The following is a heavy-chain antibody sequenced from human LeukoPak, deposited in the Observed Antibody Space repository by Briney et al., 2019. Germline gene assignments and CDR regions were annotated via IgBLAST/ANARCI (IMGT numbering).Heavy chain of an antibody. D-gene: IGHD6-13*01. CDR1: GFTSSDYW. J-gene: IGHJ4*02. Sequence: PGGSLRLSCAASGFTSSDYWMHWVRQAPGKGLEWVANIKKDGSERNYVDSVKGRFPISRDNAKNSLYLQMNSLRAEDTALYYCARGRWAPFDCWGQGTLVTVSS. V-gene: IGHV3-7*01. CDR2: IKKDGSER. CDR3: ARGRWAPFDC.